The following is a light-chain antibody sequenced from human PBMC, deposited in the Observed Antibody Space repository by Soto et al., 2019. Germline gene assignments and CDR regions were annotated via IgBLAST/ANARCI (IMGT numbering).Light chain of an antibody. CDR2: GAS. Sequence: EIVLTKSPGTLSLSPGERATLSCRASQSVSSSYLAWYQQKPGQAPMLLIYGASSRATGIPDRFSGSGSGTDFTLTISRLEPEDVAVYYCQQCGGSPLFTFGPGTKVDIK. J-gene: IGKJ3*01. V-gene: IGKV3-20*01. CDR1: QSVSSSY. CDR3: QQCGGSPLFT.